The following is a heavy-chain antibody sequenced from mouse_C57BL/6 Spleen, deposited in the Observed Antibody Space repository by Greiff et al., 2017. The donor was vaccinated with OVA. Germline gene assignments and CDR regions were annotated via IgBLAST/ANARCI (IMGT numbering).Heavy chain of an antibody. D-gene: IGHD2-4*01. CDR1: GYTFTDYY. V-gene: IGHV1-26*01. CDR2: INPNNGGT. Sequence: VQLQQSGPELVKPGASVKISCKASGYTFTDYYMNWVKQSHGKSLEWIGDINPNNGGTSYNQKFKGKATLTVDKSSSTAYMELRSLTSEDSAVYYCAREGDDYDAGYLDYWGQGTTLTVSS. J-gene: IGHJ2*01. CDR3: AREGDDYDAGYLDY.